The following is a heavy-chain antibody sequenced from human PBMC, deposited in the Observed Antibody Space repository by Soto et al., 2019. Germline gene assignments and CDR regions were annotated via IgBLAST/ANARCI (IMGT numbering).Heavy chain of an antibody. CDR3: AKDRRYCSGTSCIDAFDI. J-gene: IGHJ3*02. CDR2: ISGDTRSI. CDR1: GFTFKDYA. D-gene: IGHD2-15*01. V-gene: IGHV3-23*01. Sequence: HPGGSLRLSCAASGFTFKDYAMSWVRQAPGKGLEWVSSISGDTRSIYYADSIRGRFTLSRDNSRNTLYLQMNSLRADDTAAYYCAKDRRYCSGTSCIDAFDIWGQGTMVTVSS.